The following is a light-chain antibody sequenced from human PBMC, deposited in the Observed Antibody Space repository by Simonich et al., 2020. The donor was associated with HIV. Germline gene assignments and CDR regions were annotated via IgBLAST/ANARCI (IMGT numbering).Light chain of an antibody. CDR2: AAS. V-gene: IGKV3-15*01. CDR1: QRVSSN. CDR3: QQHNNWPLT. Sequence: EIVMTQSPVTLSVSPGERATLSCRTSQRVSSNLAWYQQRPGQAPRPLSYAASSRATGIPARFSGSGSGTEFTLTISSMQSEDFAVYYCQQHNNWPLTFGGGTKVEIK. J-gene: IGKJ4*01.